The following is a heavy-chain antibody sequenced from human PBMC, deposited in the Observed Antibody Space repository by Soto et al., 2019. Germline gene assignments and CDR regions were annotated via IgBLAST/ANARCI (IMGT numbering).Heavy chain of an antibody. CDR1: GLTFNIYA. V-gene: IGHV3-23*01. CDR3: AKAVVAGLDYYYGMAV. J-gene: IGHJ6*02. CDR2: ISGPGGST. Sequence: GGSLRLSCAASGLTFNIYAMNWVRQAPGKGLEWVSAISGPGGSTYYADSVKGRFIISRDNSRNTLFLQMSSLRAEDTAVYFCAKAVVAGLDYYYGMAVWGQGSTVTVSS. D-gene: IGHD6-19*01.